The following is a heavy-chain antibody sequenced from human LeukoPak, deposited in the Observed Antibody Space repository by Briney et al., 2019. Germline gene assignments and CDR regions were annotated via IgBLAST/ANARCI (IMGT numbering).Heavy chain of an antibody. CDR3: ARDRGSSSWYGGDFDY. J-gene: IGHJ4*02. CDR2: ISAYNGNT. Sequence: ASVEVSCKASGYTFTGYYMHWVRQAPGQGLEWMGWISAYNGNTNYAQKLQGRVTMTTDTSTSTAYMELRSLRSDDTAVYYCARDRGSSSWYGGDFDYWGQGTLVTVSS. CDR1: GYTFTGYY. V-gene: IGHV1-18*04. D-gene: IGHD6-13*01.